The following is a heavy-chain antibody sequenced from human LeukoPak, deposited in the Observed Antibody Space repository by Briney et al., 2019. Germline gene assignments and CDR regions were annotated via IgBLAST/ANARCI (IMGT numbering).Heavy chain of an antibody. CDR2: IYYSGST. D-gene: IGHD1-26*01. CDR3: VRGDRKWEPLPFDY. V-gene: IGHV4-59*01. Sequence: SETLSLTCTVSGGSISSYYWSWIRQPPGKGLEWIGYIYYSGSTNYNPSLKSRVTISVDTSKNQFSLKLSSVTAADTAVYYCVRGDRKWEPLPFDYWGQGTLVTVSS. CDR1: GGSISSYY. J-gene: IGHJ4*02.